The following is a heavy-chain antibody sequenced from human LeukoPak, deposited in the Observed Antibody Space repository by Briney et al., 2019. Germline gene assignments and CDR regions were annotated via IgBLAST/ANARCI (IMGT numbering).Heavy chain of an antibody. Sequence: GASVKVSCKASRYTFTGFYMHWVRQAPGQGLEWMGRINPNSGGTNYAQKFQGRITMTRDTSISTDYMELSRLRSDDTAVYYCASGGGSYGDIWGQGTMVTVSS. CDR3: ASGGGSYGDI. V-gene: IGHV1-2*06. D-gene: IGHD1-26*01. CDR1: RYTFTGFY. J-gene: IGHJ3*02. CDR2: INPNSGGT.